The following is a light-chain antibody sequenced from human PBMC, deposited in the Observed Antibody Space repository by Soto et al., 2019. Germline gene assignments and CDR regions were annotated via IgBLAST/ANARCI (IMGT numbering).Light chain of an antibody. Sequence: IQMTLSPSTLSASVRDRGSIASLASQSIRASLAWYQQQPGKAPKLLIYDASSLESGVPSRFSGSGSGTEFTLAICSLKPYEFAIYYCQQHSKFPGTFGGGTKVDIK. CDR2: DAS. CDR1: QSIRAS. J-gene: IGKJ4*01. CDR3: QQHSKFPGT. V-gene: IGKV1-5*01.